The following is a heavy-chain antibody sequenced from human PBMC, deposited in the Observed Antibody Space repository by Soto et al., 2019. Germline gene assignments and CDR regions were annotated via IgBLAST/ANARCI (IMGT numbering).Heavy chain of an antibody. Sequence: ASVKVSCKASGYTFTSYDINWLRQATGQGLEWMGWMNPNSGNTGYAQKFQGRVTMTRNTSISTAHMELSSLRSEDTAVYYCAREGADSSSSQFDYWGQGTLVTGSS. CDR3: AREGADSSSSQFDY. J-gene: IGHJ4*02. CDR2: MNPNSGNT. D-gene: IGHD6-6*01. CDR1: GYTFTSYD. V-gene: IGHV1-8*01.